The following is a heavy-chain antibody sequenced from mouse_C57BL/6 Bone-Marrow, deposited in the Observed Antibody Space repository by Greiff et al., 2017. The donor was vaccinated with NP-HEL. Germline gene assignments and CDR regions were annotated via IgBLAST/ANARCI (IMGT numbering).Heavy chain of an antibody. CDR1: GYTFTSYW. CDR3: ARGGYYFDY. V-gene: IGHV1-69*01. J-gene: IGHJ2*01. Sequence: VQLQQPGAELVMPGASVKLSCKASGYTFTSYWMHWVKQRPGQGLEWIGKIDPSDSYTNYNQKFKGKSTLTVDKSSSTAYMQLSSLTSEDSAVYYCARGGYYFDYWGQGTTLTVSS. CDR2: IDPSDSYT.